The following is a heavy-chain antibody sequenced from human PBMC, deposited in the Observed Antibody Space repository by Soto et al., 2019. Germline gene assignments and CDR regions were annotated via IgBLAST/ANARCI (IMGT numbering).Heavy chain of an antibody. Sequence: GSLRLSCAASGFTFSSYGMHWVRQAPGKGLEWVAVIWYDGSNKYYADSVKGRFTISRDNSKNTLYLQMNSLRAEDTAVYYCASLLSGWGYGMDVWGQGTTVTVSS. J-gene: IGHJ6*02. CDR1: GFTFSSYG. CDR2: IWYDGSNK. V-gene: IGHV3-33*01. CDR3: ASLLSGWGYGMDV. D-gene: IGHD6-19*01.